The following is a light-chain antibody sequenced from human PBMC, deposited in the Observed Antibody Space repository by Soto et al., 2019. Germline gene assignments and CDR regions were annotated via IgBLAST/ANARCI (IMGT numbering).Light chain of an antibody. CDR1: SGYSNYK. V-gene: IGLV9-49*01. CDR3: GADHGSGSNFLVV. Sequence: QPVLTQPPSASASLGASVTLTCTLSSGYSNYKVDWYQQRPGKGPRFVMRVGTGGIVGSKGDGIPDRFSVLGSGLKRYLTIKNIQEEDESDYHCGADHGSGSNFLVVFGGGTKVTVL. CDR2: VGTGGIVG. J-gene: IGLJ2*01.